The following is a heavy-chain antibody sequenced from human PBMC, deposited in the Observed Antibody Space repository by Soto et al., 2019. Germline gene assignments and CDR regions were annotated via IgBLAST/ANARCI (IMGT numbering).Heavy chain of an antibody. D-gene: IGHD6-19*01. Sequence: SVKVSCKASGGTFSSYTISWVRQAPGQGLEWMGRIIPILGIANYAQKFQGRVTITADKSTSTAYMELSSLRVEDTAVYYCVKDGDSSGWYNWFDTWGQGTLVTVSS. CDR2: IIPILGIA. J-gene: IGHJ5*02. CDR3: VKDGDSSGWYNWFDT. CDR1: GGTFSSYT. V-gene: IGHV1-69*04.